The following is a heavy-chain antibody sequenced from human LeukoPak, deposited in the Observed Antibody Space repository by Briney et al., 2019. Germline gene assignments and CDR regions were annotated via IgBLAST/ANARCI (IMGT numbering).Heavy chain of an antibody. J-gene: IGHJ4*02. Sequence: SETLSLTCTVSGGSISSYYWSWIQQPAGKGLEWIGRIYTSGSTNYNPSLKSRVTMSVDTSKNQFSLKLSSVTAADTAVYYCARERAERGDYVWGSYRRGEPFNYWGQGTLVTVSS. CDR1: GGSISSYY. CDR3: ARERAERGDYVWGSYRRGEPFNY. V-gene: IGHV4-4*07. D-gene: IGHD3-16*02. CDR2: IYTSGST.